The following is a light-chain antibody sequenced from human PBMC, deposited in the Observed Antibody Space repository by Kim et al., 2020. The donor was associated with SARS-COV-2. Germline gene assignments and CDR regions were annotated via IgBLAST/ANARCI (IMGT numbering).Light chain of an antibody. CDR3: QQSYSTPRT. Sequence: GDRVTITCRASQSISGYLNWYQQKPGKAPKFLIYAASSLQSGVPSRFSGSGSGTDFTLTISSLQPEDFATYYCQQSYSTPRTFGQGTKVDIK. CDR1: QSISGY. CDR2: AAS. V-gene: IGKV1-39*01. J-gene: IGKJ1*01.